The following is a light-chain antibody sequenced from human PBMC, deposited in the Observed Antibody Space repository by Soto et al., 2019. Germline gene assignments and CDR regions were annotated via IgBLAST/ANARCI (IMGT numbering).Light chain of an antibody. CDR1: RDDVGGYNY. Sequence: QSALTQPPSASGSPGQSVTISCTGTRDDVGGYNYVSWYRQHPGKAPKLMIYEVNKRPSGVPARFSGSKSGNTASLTVSGLQAEDEAVYYCSSYVTNNVVVFGGGTQLTVL. V-gene: IGLV2-8*01. CDR2: EVN. CDR3: SSYVTNNVVV. J-gene: IGLJ2*01.